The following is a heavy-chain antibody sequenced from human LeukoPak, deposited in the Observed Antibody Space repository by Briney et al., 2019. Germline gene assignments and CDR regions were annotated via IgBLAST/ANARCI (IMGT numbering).Heavy chain of an antibody. J-gene: IGHJ3*02. CDR3: AKDSGSGASSSRRQFDAFDI. D-gene: IGHD6-13*01. V-gene: IGHV3-9*01. CDR2: ISWNSGSI. CDR1: GFTFDDYA. Sequence: PGGSLRLSCAASGFTFDDYAMHWVRQAPGKGLEWVSGISWNSGSIGYADSVKGRFTISRDNAKNSLYLQMNSLRAEDTALYYCAKDSGSGASSSRRQFDAFDIWGQGTMVTVYS.